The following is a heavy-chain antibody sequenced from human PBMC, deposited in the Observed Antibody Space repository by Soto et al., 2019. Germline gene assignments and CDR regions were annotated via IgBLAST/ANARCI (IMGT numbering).Heavy chain of an antibody. CDR3: AKADDSSGYFVRRGGDY. J-gene: IGHJ4*02. Sequence: EVQLLESGGGLVQPGGSLRLSCAASGFTFSSYAMSWVRQAPGKGLEWVSAISGSGGSTYYADSVKGRFTISRDNSKNTLYLQMNSLRAEDTAVYYCAKADDSSGYFVRRGGDYWGQGTLVTVSS. D-gene: IGHD3-22*01. CDR1: GFTFSSYA. V-gene: IGHV3-23*01. CDR2: ISGSGGST.